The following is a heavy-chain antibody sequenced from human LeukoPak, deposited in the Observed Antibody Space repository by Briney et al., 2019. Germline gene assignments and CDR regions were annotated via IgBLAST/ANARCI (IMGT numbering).Heavy chain of an antibody. Sequence: SETLSLTCTVSGGSISRSSYYWGWIRQPPGKGLEWIGSIYYSGSTYYNPSLKSRVTISVDTSKNQFSLKLSSVTAADTAVYYCARGSGSGWYRFYFDYWGQGILVTVSS. CDR3: ARGSGSGWYRFYFDY. CDR2: IYYSGST. V-gene: IGHV4-39*07. CDR1: GGSISRSSYY. D-gene: IGHD6-19*01. J-gene: IGHJ4*02.